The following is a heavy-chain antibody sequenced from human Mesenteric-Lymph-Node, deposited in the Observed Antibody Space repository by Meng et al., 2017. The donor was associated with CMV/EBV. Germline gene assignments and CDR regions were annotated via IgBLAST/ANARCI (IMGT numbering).Heavy chain of an antibody. J-gene: IGHJ3*01. V-gene: IGHV3-48*04. CDR2: ITRSSTAI. Sequence: GESLKISCAASGFTFDDYGMSWVRQAPGKGLEWVSYITRSSTAIYYADSVKGRFTISRDNGKNSLYLQMTSLRVEDTAVYFCAREGPTSWYNPDSFDFWGQGTMVTVSS. CDR1: GFTFDDYG. D-gene: IGHD6-13*01. CDR3: AREGPTSWYNPDSFDF.